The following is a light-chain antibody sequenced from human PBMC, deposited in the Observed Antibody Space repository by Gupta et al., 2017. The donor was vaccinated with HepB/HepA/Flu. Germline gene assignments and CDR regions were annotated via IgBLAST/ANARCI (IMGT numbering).Light chain of an antibody. V-gene: IGKV2-28*01. CDR3: RQALQTPLLT. CDR1: QSLLQSNGYNY. CDR2: LGS. J-gene: IGKJ4*01. Sequence: DIVMTQSPLSLPVTPGEPASISCRSSQSLLQSNGYNYLDWYLQKPGQAPQLLIYLGSNRASGVPDRFSGSGSGTDFTLKISRGEAEDVGVYYCRQALQTPLLTFGGGTKVEIK.